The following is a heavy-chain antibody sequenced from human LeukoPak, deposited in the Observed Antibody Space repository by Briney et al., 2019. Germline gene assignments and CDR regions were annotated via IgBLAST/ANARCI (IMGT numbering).Heavy chain of an antibody. CDR3: AINGGGDSGYGNFDY. J-gene: IGHJ4*02. D-gene: IGHD5-12*01. V-gene: IGHV3-74*01. CDR2: INSGGSST. CDR1: GFTFSSYW. Sequence: GGSLRLSCAASGFTFSSYWMHWVRQAPGKGLVWVSRINSGGSSTSYADSVKGRFTISRDNAKNTLYLQMNSLRAEDTAFYYCAINGGGDSGYGNFDYWGQGTLVTVSS.